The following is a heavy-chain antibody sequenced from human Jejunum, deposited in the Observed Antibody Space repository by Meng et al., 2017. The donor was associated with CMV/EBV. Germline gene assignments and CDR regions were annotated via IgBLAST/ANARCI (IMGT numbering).Heavy chain of an antibody. D-gene: IGHD2-2*01. CDR1: NW. CDR2: ILYDGSA. Sequence: NWWNWGRPPPGKGLESIGEILYDGSANYSPALKSRLSISLDKSKNQVSLILSSVTAADTAVYHCATARRGCSSASCWLEYWGQGTLVTVSS. J-gene: IGHJ4*02. V-gene: IGHV4/OR15-8*01. CDR3: ATARRGCSSASCWLEY.